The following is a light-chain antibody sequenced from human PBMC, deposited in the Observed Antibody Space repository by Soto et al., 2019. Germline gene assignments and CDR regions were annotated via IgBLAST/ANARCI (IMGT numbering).Light chain of an antibody. V-gene: IGLV2-14*01. CDR1: SSDVGGYNY. CDR2: DVS. CDR3: SSYTSSGTLYV. Sequence: QSALTQPASVSGSPGQSITISCTGTSSDVGGYNYVSWYQQHPGKAPKLMIYDVSNRPSGVSNRFSGSKSGNTASLTISGLQAEDEADYYCSSYTSSGTLYVFGNGTKLTVL. J-gene: IGLJ1*01.